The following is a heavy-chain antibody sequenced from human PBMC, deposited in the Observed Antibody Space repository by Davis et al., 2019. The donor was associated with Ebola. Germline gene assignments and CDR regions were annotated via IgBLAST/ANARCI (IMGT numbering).Heavy chain of an antibody. Sequence: PSETLSLTCTVSGDSIGSYNYYWAWIRQPPGKGLQWIGSLFYSGSTSYNPSLKSRLTMSVDTSKNHFSLRLTSVTAADTAVYYCARQGGSMVRGVMRYYYHGLDVWGQGTPVTVSS. CDR1: GDSIGSYNYY. D-gene: IGHD3-10*01. CDR3: ARQGGSMVRGVMRYYYHGLDV. V-gene: IGHV4-39*01. CDR2: LFYSGST. J-gene: IGHJ6*02.